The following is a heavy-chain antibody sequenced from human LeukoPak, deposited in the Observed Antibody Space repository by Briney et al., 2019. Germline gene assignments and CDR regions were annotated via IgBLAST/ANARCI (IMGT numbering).Heavy chain of an antibody. CDR1: GGSFNGYY. J-gene: IGHJ6*03. CDR2: INHIGTT. V-gene: IGHV4-34*01. CDR3: ARLVVTAPQYHYYMDV. D-gene: IGHD2-21*02. Sequence: SETLSLTCNVSGGSFNGYYWTWIRQPPGKGLEWIAEINHIGTTNHNPSLKSRVTVSTDTSKNQFFLRLTSVTAADTALYHCARLVVTAPQYHYYMDVWGEGTTVTVSS.